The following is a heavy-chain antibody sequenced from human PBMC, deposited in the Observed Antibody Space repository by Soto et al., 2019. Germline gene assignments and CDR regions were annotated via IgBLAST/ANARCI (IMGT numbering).Heavy chain of an antibody. D-gene: IGHD3-22*01. CDR2: TSYSGST. J-gene: IGHJ4*02. V-gene: IGHV4-59*02. CDR1: GGSVSTYY. CDR3: ARDGYYYDSSGYQRVYYFDY. Sequence: SETLSLTCTISGGSVSTYYWSWIRQPPGKALEWIWLTSYSGSTNYNPSFKSRVTISVDTSKNQFSLNLISVTASDTAVYYCARDGYYYDSSGYQRVYYFDYWGQGTLVTVSS.